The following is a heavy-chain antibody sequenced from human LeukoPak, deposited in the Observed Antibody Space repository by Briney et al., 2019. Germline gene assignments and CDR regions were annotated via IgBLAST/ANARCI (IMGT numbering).Heavy chain of an antibody. J-gene: IGHJ5*02. CDR2: IYYSGST. D-gene: IGHD6-19*01. V-gene: IGHV4-59*08. Sequence: SETLSLTCTVSGGSISSYYWSWIRQPPGKGLEWIGYIYYSGSTNYNPSLKSRVTISVDTSKNQFSLKLSSVTAADTAVYYCARLSVGAVADPDPWGQGTLVTVSS. CDR1: GGSISSYY. CDR3: ARLSVGAVADPDP.